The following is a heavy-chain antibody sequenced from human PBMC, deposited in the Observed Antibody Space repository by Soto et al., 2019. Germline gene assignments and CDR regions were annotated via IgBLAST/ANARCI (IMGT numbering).Heavy chain of an antibody. Sequence: EVQLLGSGGGLVQPGGSLRLSCAASGFSFSGYAMSWVRQAPGKGLEWVSAISGSGATTYYADSVKGRFTVSRDNSKNTLYLQMNSPRAEDTAVYYCAKSVRGYSISCFDSWGQGTLVTVSS. J-gene: IGHJ4*02. CDR1: GFSFSGYA. D-gene: IGHD3-10*02. V-gene: IGHV3-23*01. CDR3: AKSVRGYSISCFDS. CDR2: ISGSGATT.